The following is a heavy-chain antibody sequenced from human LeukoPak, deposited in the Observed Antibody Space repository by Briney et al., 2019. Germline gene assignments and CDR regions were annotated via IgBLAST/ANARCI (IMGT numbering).Heavy chain of an antibody. D-gene: IGHD6-19*01. CDR2: ISTSSSTI. CDR3: ARDLGAYNSGSDY. Sequence: PGGSLRLSCAASGFTFSSYSMNWVRQAPGKGLEWISYISTSSSTIYYADSVKGRFTISRDNSKNTLFLQMSSLRVEDTAVYYCARDLGAYNSGSDYWGQGTLVTVSS. J-gene: IGHJ4*02. CDR1: GFTFSSYS. V-gene: IGHV3-48*01.